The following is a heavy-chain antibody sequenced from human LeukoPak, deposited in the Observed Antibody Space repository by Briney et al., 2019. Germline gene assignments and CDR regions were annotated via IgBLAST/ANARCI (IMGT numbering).Heavy chain of an antibody. CDR2: IDWDEDK. V-gene: IGHV2-70*01. J-gene: IGHJ6*02. CDR1: GFSLSSSGMC. CDR3: ARILSYGSGNYGVDV. D-gene: IGHD3-10*01. Sequence: ESGPALVKPTQTLTLTCAFSGFSLSSSGMCVSWIRQPPGQALEWLAHIDWDEDKYYRSSLKTRLTISKDPSENQVVLTVTNMDPVDTATYYCARILSYGSGNYGVDVWGRGTTVTVSS.